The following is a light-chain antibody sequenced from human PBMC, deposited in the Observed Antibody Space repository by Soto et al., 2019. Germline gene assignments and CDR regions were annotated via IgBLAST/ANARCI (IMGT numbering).Light chain of an antibody. CDR2: GGF. V-gene: IGKV3-15*01. J-gene: IGKJ3*01. CDR3: QHHNAWPLT. CDR1: QTLRNK. Sequence: IVLTQSPGTLSVSPGERVILSCRASQTLRNKLAWYQQKPGQAPRLLIYGGFTRATGILARFSGSGSGTEFTLTINSLQSEDFAIYYCQHHNAWPLTFGPGTKLDLK.